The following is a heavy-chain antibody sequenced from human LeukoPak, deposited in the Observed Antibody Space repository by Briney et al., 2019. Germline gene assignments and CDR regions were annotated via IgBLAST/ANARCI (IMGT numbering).Heavy chain of an antibody. CDR3: ARGPIVLMIFDY. CDR2: IYHSGST. Sequence: SETLSLTCAVSGGSISSGSYSWSWIRQPPGKGLEWIGYIYHSGSTYYNPSLKSRVTISVDRSKNQFSLKLSSVTAADTAVYYCARGPIVLMIFDYWGQGTLVTVSS. D-gene: IGHD2-8*01. J-gene: IGHJ4*02. CDR1: GGSISSGSYS. V-gene: IGHV4-30-2*01.